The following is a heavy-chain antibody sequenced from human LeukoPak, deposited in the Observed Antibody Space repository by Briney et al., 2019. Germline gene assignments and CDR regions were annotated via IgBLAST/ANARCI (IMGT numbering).Heavy chain of an antibody. V-gene: IGHV3-21*01. CDR3: ARDWRYYDSSSLFDY. Sequence: GGSLRLSCAATGFTFSRNSMNRVRHAPGKRLEWVSSIISSSSYIYYADSVKVRFTISIDNAKNSLYLLMSSRRPKDTAVFYCARDWRYYDSSSLFDYWGEGTLVTV. CDR1: GFTFSRNS. CDR2: IISSSSYI. J-gene: IGHJ4*02. D-gene: IGHD3-22*01.